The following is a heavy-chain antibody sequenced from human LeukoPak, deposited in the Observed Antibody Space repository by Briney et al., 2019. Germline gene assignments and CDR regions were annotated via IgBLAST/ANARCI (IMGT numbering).Heavy chain of an antibody. CDR1: GFTFSSYG. J-gene: IGHJ1*01. CDR3: ARDPTYYYDSSGYGSD. D-gene: IGHD3-22*01. V-gene: IGHV3-30*03. Sequence: GRSLRLSCAASGFTFSSYGIHWVRQAPGKGLEWVAVISYDGSNKYYADSVKGRFTISRDNSKNTLYLQMTSLGAEDTAVYYCARDPTYYYDSSGYGSDWGQGTLVTVSS. CDR2: ISYDGSNK.